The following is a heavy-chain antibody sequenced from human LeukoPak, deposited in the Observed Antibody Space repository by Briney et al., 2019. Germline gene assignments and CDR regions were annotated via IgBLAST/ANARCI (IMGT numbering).Heavy chain of an antibody. V-gene: IGHV5-51*01. CDR1: GYSFTSYW. D-gene: IGHD6-19*01. CDR3: ARLLSSGWSIHDAFDI. J-gene: IGHJ3*02. Sequence: GESLKISCKGSGYSFTSYWIGWVRQMPGKGLEWMGIIYPGDSDTRYSPSFQGQVTISADKSISTAYLQWSSLKASDTAMYYCARLLSSGWSIHDAFDIWGQGTMVTVSS. CDR2: IYPGDSDT.